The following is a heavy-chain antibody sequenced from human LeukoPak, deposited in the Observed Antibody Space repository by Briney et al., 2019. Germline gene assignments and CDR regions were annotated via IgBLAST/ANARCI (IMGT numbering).Heavy chain of an antibody. CDR1: GGSISNYY. J-gene: IGHJ4*02. D-gene: IGHD3-22*01. Sequence: SETLSLTCTVSGGSISNYYWSWIRQPAGKGLEWIGLIYSRGNTNYNPSLKSRVTMSVDTSKNQFSLKLSSVTAADTAVYYCARTPIYYYDNSGYYNWGQGTLVTVSS. V-gene: IGHV4-4*07. CDR3: ARTPIYYYDNSGYYN. CDR2: IYSRGNT.